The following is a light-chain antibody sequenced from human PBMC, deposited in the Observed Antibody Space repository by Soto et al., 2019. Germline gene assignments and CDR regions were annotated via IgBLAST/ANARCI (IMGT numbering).Light chain of an antibody. Sequence: DIQMTQSPSSLSASVGDRVTITCRASQTISTYLNWYQQKPGKAPKLLIYAASTSQSGVPSRFSGSGSGTDFTLTINSLQPEDFATYYCQQSHGIPYTFGQGTKLEIK. J-gene: IGKJ2*01. CDR3: QQSHGIPYT. CDR1: QTISTY. CDR2: AAS. V-gene: IGKV1-39*01.